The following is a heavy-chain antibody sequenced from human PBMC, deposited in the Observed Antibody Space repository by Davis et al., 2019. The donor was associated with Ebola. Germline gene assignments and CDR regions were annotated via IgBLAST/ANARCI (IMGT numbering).Heavy chain of an antibody. J-gene: IGHJ2*01. D-gene: IGHD6-13*01. CDR2: ILPGDSDT. CDR3: ARRRQQPTWYFDL. V-gene: IGHV5-51*01. CDR1: GYSFTSFW. Sequence: PGGSLRLSCKASGYSFTSFWIGWVRQPPGQGLEWMGAILPGDSDTRYSPSFQGQVTISADKSITTAYLHWNSLKASDTAMYYCARRRQQPTWYFDLWGRGTLVTVSS.